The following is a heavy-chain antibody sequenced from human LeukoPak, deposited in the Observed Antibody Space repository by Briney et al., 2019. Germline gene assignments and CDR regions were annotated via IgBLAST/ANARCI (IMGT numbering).Heavy chain of an antibody. J-gene: IGHJ1*01. CDR2: IDDSGST. CDR3: ASSAFPDFVDVFFAPPQLHAEYFQH. V-gene: IGHV4-31*03. D-gene: IGHD3-3*01. CDR1: GGSISSGGNY. Sequence: PSETLSLTCTVSGGSISSGGNYWSWIGQHPGKDLEWIGDIDDSGSTYYNPSLKSRVTISVDTSKNQFSLKLSSVTAADTGVYYCASSAFPDFVDVFFAPPQLHAEYFQHWGQGTLVTVSS.